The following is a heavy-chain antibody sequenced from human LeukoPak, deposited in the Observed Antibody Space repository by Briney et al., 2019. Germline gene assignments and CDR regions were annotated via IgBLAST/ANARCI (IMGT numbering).Heavy chain of an antibody. V-gene: IGHV4-61*02. CDR2: IYTSGST. J-gene: IGHJ5*02. Sequence: SQTLSLTCTVSGGSISSGSYYWSWIRQPAGKGLEWIGRIYTSGSTNYNPSLKSRVTISVDTSKNQFSLKLSSVTAADTAVCYCARLVLGYCTNGVCYRWFDPWGQGTLVTVSS. CDR1: GGSISSGSYY. CDR3: ARLVLGYCTNGVCYRWFDP. D-gene: IGHD2-8*01.